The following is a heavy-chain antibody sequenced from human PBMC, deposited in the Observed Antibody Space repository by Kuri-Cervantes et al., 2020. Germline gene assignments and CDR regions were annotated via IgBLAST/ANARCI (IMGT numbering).Heavy chain of an antibody. Sequence: ASVKVSCKASGYTFTSYAMHWVRQAPGQRLEWMGWINAGNGNTKYSQKFQGRVTITTDESTSTAYMELSSLRSEDTAVYYCARDGPMVGGTWFDPWGQGTLVTVSS. D-gene: IGHD3-10*01. J-gene: IGHJ5*02. CDR3: ARDGPMVGGTWFDP. CDR1: GYTFTSYA. V-gene: IGHV1-3*01. CDR2: INAGNGNT.